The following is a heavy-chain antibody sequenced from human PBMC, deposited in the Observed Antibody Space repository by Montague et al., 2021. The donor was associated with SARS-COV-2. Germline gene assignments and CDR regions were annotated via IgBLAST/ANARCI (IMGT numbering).Heavy chain of an antibody. CDR1: GGSISSYY. J-gene: IGHJ4*02. CDR2: FYYIGST. Sequence: SETLSLTCTVSGGSISSYYWSWIRQPPGKGLEWIGYFYYIGSTNYNPSLKSRVTISVDTSNNQFSLKLTSVTAADTAVYYCARGPTNNIGMVATRLDYWGQGTLVTVSS. CDR3: ARGPTNNIGMVATRLDY. V-gene: IGHV4-59*12. D-gene: IGHD5-12*01.